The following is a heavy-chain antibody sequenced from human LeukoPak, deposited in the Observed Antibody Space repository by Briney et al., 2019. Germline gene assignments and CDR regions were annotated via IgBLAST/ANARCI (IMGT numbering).Heavy chain of an antibody. V-gene: IGHV1-69*04. D-gene: IGHD1-26*01. CDR1: GGTFSSYT. Sequence: SSVKVSCKASGGTFSSYTISWVRQAPGQGLEWMGRIIPILGIANYAQKFQGRVTITADESTSTAYMELSSLRSEDTAVYYCAREKGGADDAFDIWGQGTMVTVSS. CDR2: IIPILGIA. CDR3: AREKGGADDAFDI. J-gene: IGHJ3*02.